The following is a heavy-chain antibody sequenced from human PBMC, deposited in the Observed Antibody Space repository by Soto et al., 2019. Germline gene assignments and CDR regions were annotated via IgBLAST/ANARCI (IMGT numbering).Heavy chain of an antibody. D-gene: IGHD3-22*01. CDR1: GYSFTSYW. J-gene: IGHJ5*02. CDR2: IYPGDSDN. V-gene: IGHV5-51*07. Sequence: GESLKISFKGSGYSFTSYWIGWVHQMPGKGLEWMGIIYPGDSDNRYSPSFQGQVTISADKSISTAYLQWSSLKASDTAMYYCARLWDYYDSRGFDPWGQGTLVTVSS. CDR3: ARLWDYYDSRGFDP.